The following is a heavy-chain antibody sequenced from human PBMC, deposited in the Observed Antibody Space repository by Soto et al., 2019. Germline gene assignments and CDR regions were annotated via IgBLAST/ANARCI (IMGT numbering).Heavy chain of an antibody. D-gene: IGHD3-3*01. CDR2: IIPSFGTA. Sequence: GASVKVSCKTSGGTFSSYAISCVRQAPGQGLEWMGGIIPSFGTANYAQKFQGRVTITADESTSTAYMELSSLRSEDTDVYYCASPLQPTYYDFCSGYYSPPWDYYYGMDVWGQGTTVTVSS. CDR1: GGTFSSYA. J-gene: IGHJ6*02. V-gene: IGHV1-69*13. CDR3: ASPLQPTYYDFCSGYYSPPWDYYYGMDV.